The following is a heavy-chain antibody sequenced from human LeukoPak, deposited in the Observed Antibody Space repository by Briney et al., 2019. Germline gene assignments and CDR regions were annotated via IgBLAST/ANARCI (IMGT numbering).Heavy chain of an antibody. D-gene: IGHD2-15*01. J-gene: IGHJ4*02. CDR2: ICDEGSKK. CDR3: ATASYCSGGSCYLLIDY. V-gene: IGHV3-33*08. Sequence: GGSLRLSCAASGFTFSSNCMSGVGQAPGKGGERGGDICDEGSKKYYADSVKGRFTISRDNSKNTLYLQMNSLRAEDTAVYYCATASYCSGGSCYLLIDYWGQGTLVTVSS. CDR1: GFTFSSNC.